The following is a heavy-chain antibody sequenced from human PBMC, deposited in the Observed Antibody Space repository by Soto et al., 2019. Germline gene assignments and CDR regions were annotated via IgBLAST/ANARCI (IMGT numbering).Heavy chain of an antibody. CDR2: ISHSGTV. V-gene: IGHV4-4*02. D-gene: IGHD3-16*01. J-gene: IGHJ4*02. Sequence: SETLSLTCDVSSVSITSSNWWTWVRQPPGKGLEWIGKISHSGTVNYNATLRSRVIISVDKPKNQLSLKLMSVTAADTAVYYCARDYDGFDYWGQG. CDR3: ARDYDGFDY. CDR1: SVSITSSNW.